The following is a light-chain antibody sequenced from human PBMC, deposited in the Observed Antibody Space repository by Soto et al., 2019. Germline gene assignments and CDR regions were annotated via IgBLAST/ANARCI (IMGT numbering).Light chain of an antibody. V-gene: IGKV3-20*01. J-gene: IGKJ4*01. CDR2: GAS. CDR3: HQYGISP. CDR1: QSVSNNY. Sequence: EIVLTQSPGTLSLSPWERATLSCRASQSVSNNYLAWYQQKPGQAPRLLIYGASSRTTGIPYRFSGSGSGTEFTLTISRLEPEDFAVYYCHQYGISPFGGGTKVDI.